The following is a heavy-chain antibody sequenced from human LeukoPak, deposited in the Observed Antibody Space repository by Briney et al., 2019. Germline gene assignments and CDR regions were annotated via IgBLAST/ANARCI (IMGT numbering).Heavy chain of an antibody. CDR1: GFTFTSSA. J-gene: IGHJ5*02. Sequence: VASVTVSCKGSGFTFTSSAVQWVRPARGQRVGGIGWILVGSGNTNYAQKSQDRVTITRAMSTSTAYMELSSLRSEDTAVYYCAADPSSRWQGEPHHWGQGTLVTVSS. D-gene: IGHD6-19*01. CDR3: AADPSSRWQGEPHH. V-gene: IGHV1-58*01. CDR2: ILVGSGNT.